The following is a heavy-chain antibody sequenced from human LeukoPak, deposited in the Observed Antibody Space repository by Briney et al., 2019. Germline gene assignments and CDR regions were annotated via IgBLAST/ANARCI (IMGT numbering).Heavy chain of an antibody. D-gene: IGHD2-2*01. J-gene: IGHJ5*02. V-gene: IGHV3-23*01. CDR3: ACREGSCSSSSCFYH. CDR1: GFTFSSYA. Sequence: SGGSLRLSCAASGFTFSSYAMGWVRQAPGKGLEWVSAITSSGSKTAYADSVKGRFTTSRDNSKNTVYLQMNNLRVEDTAVYYCACREGSCSSSSCFYHWGQGTLVTVSS. CDR2: ITSSGSKT.